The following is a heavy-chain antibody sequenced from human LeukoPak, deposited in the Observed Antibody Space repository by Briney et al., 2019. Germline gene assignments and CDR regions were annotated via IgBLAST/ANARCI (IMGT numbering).Heavy chain of an antibody. V-gene: IGHV1-2*06. CDR3: VRDGHTRGYYYCDS. J-gene: IGHJ4*02. CDR1: GYTFTAYY. Sequence: GASVKVSRKASGYTFTAYYIYWVRQAPGQGLEWMGRIDPNTGGTNYGQKFQGRVTMTRDTSSSTAYMELNKLRSDDTAVYYCVRDGHTRGYYYCDSWGQGTLVTVSS. D-gene: IGHD3-22*01. CDR2: IDPNTGGT.